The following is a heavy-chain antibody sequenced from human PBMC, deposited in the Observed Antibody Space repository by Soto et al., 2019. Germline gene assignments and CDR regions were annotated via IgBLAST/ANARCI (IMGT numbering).Heavy chain of an antibody. Sequence: EVQLLESGGGLVQPGESLRLSCAASGFTFSTYAMSWVRQAPGKGLEWGSTISGNGVYTYYADSVKGRFTISRDNSMNTLYLQMSSLGVEDTAEYYCAKRTAVTGPYYDYWGQGTLVTVSS. CDR2: ISGNGVYT. J-gene: IGHJ4*02. V-gene: IGHV3-23*01. CDR1: GFTFSTYA. D-gene: IGHD6-19*01. CDR3: AKRTAVTGPYYDY.